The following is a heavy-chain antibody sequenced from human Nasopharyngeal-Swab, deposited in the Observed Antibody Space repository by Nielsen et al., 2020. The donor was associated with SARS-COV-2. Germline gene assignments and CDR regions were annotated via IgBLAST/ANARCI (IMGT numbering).Heavy chain of an antibody. V-gene: IGHV3-21*06. CDR1: GFTFSTYS. J-gene: IGHJ4*02. CDR3: ARPPSAWGRRDFDY. CDR2: ISSSVSYI. D-gene: IGHD6-19*01. Sequence: GESLKISCAASGFTFSTYSMIWVRQAPAKGLEWVSWISSSVSYIYYADSVKGRFTISRDNAKNALYLQMSSLRAEDTAVYYCARPPSAWGRRDFDYWGQGTLVTVSS.